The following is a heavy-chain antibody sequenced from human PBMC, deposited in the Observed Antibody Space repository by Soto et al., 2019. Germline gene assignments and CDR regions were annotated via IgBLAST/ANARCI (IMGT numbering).Heavy chain of an antibody. CDR3: ARGGGYSNYRVDP. V-gene: IGHV4-34*01. J-gene: IGHJ5*02. Sequence: PSETLSLTCAVYGGSFIGYYWSCIRHPPVKGLEWIGEINHSGSTNYNPSLKSRVTISVDTSKNQFSLKLSSVTVADTAVYYCARGGGYSNYRVDPWGQGALVTVSS. CDR2: INHSGST. CDR1: GGSFIGYY. D-gene: IGHD4-4*01.